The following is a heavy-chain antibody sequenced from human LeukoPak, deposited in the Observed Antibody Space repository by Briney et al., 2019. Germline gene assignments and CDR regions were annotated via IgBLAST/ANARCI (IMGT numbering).Heavy chain of an antibody. CDR2: INLNSGGT. J-gene: IGHJ5*02. CDR1: GYTFTGYY. Sequence: GASVRVSCKASGYTFTGYYMHWVRQAPGQGLEWMGWINLNSGGTNYAQKVQGWVTMTRDTSISTAYMELSRLRSDDTAVYYCARDGITMVRGVATPRSWFDPWGQGTLVTVSS. CDR3: ARDGITMVRGVATPRSWFDP. V-gene: IGHV1-2*04. D-gene: IGHD3-10*01.